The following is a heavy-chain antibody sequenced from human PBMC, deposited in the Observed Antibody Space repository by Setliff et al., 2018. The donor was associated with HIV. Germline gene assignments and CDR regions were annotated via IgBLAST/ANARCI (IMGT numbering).Heavy chain of an antibody. CDR3: AGGGYNGYELPFDG. J-gene: IGHJ4*02. Sequence: SETLSLTCSVSGGSISSHYWSWIRQPPGKGPEWIGYVYYSGITNYNASLKSRVTISVDTSKNQFSLRLRSVTAADTAVYYCAGGGYNGYELPFDGWGQGTLVTVSS. D-gene: IGHD5-12*01. V-gene: IGHV4-59*11. CDR1: GGSISSHY. CDR2: VYYSGIT.